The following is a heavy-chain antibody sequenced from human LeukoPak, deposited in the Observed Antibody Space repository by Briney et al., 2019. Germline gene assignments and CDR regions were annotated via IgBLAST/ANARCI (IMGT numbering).Heavy chain of an antibody. J-gene: IGHJ4*02. V-gene: IGHV4-34*01. CDR1: GGSLSGAY. CDR2: INHTGST. CDR3: ARGPVRLARPYDY. Sequence: SETLSLTCTIQGGSLSGAYWTWIRQPPGKGLEWIGEINHTGSTNYNPSFKSRVTMSADTPKNHLSLNLTSVTAADTAVYYCARGPVRLARPYDYWGQGTLVTVSS. D-gene: IGHD3-9*01.